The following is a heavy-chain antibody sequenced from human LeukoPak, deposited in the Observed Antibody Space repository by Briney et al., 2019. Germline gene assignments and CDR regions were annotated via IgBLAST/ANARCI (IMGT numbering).Heavy chain of an antibody. CDR3: TRLRGRVDY. CDR1: GGSISSSNYY. J-gene: IGHJ4*02. CDR2: IYYSGST. V-gene: IGHV4-39*01. Sequence: SETLSLTCTVSGGSISSSNYYWGWIRQPPGKGLEWIGSIYYSGSTYYNPSLKSRVTISVDTSKNQFSLKLRFVTAADTAVYYCTRLRGRVDYWGQGTLVTVSS.